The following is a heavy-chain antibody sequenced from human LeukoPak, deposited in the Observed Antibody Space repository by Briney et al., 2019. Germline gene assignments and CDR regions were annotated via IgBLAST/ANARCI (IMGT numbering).Heavy chain of an antibody. J-gene: IGHJ4*02. CDR1: GFTSSSYA. V-gene: IGHV3-23*01. CDR2: ISGSGGST. CDR3: AKDSGRITIFGVVTNFDY. D-gene: IGHD3-3*01. Sequence: GGSLRLSCAASGFTSSSYAMSWVRQAPGKGLEWVSAISGSGGSTYYADSVKGRFTISRDNSKNTLYLQMNSLRAEDTAVYYCAKDSGRITIFGVVTNFDYWGQGTLVTVSS.